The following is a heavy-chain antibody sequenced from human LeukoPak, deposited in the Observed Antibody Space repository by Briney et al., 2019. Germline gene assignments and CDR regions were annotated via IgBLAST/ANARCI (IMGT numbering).Heavy chain of an antibody. Sequence: GSLRLSCTTSGFTFDDYAMSWVRQAPGKGVEWVGFIRSKAYGGTAEYAASVKGRFTISGDDSKNIAYLQMNSLKTEDTAVYYCTRRYCSSINCHRHFDFWGQGTLVTVSS. CDR1: GFTFDDYA. CDR2: IRSKAYGGTA. J-gene: IGHJ4*02. V-gene: IGHV3-49*04. CDR3: TRRYCSSINCHRHFDF. D-gene: IGHD2-2*01.